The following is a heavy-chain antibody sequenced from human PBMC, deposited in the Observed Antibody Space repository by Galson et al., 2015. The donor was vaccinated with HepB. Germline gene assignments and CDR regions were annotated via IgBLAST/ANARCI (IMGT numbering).Heavy chain of an antibody. Sequence: SVKVSCKAAGYTFTSYAMNWVRQAPGQGLEWMGWINTNTGNPTYAQGFTGRFVLSLDSSVSTAYLQISSLKAEDTAVYYCARDGRPLSVHNQYYYFGMDVWGQGTTVTVSS. CDR3: ARDGRPLSVHNQYYYFGMDV. J-gene: IGHJ6*02. CDR1: GYTFTSYA. CDR2: INTNTGNP. V-gene: IGHV7-4-1*02.